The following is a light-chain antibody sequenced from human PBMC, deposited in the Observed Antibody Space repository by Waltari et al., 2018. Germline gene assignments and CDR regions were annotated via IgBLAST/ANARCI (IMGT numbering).Light chain of an antibody. J-gene: IGKJ1*01. CDR1: QAISSY. Sequence: DIQMSQSPSSLSASVGDRVTITCRASQAISSYLNWYQQKPERVPKLLIYYADSLASGVPSRLSGSGSGTEFTLTISSLQPEDFAIYYCQQGNTYPWTFGQGTTVEIK. CDR2: YAD. CDR3: QQGNTYPWT. V-gene: IGKV1-17*01.